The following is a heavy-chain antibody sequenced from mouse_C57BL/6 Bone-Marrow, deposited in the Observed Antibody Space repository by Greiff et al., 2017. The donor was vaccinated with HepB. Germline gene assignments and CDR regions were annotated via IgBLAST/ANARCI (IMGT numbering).Heavy chain of an antibody. J-gene: IGHJ3*01. CDR3: AGDYDYDAWFAY. Sequence: QVQLKQSGAELVMPGASVKLSCKASGYTFTSYWMHWVKQRPGQGLEWIGEIDPSDSYTNYNQKFKGKSTLTVDKSSSTAYMQLSSLTSEDSAVYYCAGDYDYDAWFAYWGQGTLVTVSA. D-gene: IGHD2-4*01. CDR1: GYTFTSYW. V-gene: IGHV1-69*01. CDR2: IDPSDSYT.